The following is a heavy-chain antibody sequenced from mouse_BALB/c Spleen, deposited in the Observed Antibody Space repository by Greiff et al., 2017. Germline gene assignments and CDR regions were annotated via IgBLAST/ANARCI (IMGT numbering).Heavy chain of an antibody. J-gene: IGHJ4*01. Sequence: EVHLVESGGGLVQPGGSLKLSCAASGFTFSSYTMSWVRQTPEKRLEWVAYISNGGGSTYYPDTVKGRFTISRDNAKNTLYLQMSSLKSEDTAMYYCARQGSSYYAMDYWGQGTSVTVSS. V-gene: IGHV5-12-2*01. D-gene: IGHD1-1*01. CDR2: ISNGGGST. CDR3: ARQGSSYYAMDY. CDR1: GFTFSSYT.